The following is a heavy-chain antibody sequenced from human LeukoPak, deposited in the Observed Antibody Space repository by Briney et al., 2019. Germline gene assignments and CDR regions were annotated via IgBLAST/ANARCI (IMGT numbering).Heavy chain of an antibody. CDR2: IYSGGST. D-gene: IGHD1-20*01. V-gene: IGHV3-53*01. J-gene: IGHJ4*02. CDR1: GFTVSSNY. Sequence: PGGSLRPSCAASGFTVSSNYMSWVRQAPGKGLEWVSVIYSGGSTYYADSVKGRFTISRDNSKNTLYLQMNSLRAEDTAVYYCASVDNWNDVSYYFDYWGQGTLVTVSS. CDR3: ASVDNWNDVSYYFDY.